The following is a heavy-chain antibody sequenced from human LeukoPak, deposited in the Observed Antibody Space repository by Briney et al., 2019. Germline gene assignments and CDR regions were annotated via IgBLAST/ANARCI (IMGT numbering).Heavy chain of an antibody. CDR1: GFTFSSYA. D-gene: IGHD6-19*01. J-gene: IGHJ4*02. Sequence: GGSLRLSCAASGFTFSSYAMYWVRQASGKGLEWVSGIFGSGGSTHYADSVKGRFTISRDNSKNTVYLQMNSLRAEDTAVYYCAKTTTGYSSGRFPGWPVDYWGQGTLVTVSS. CDR2: IFGSGGST. CDR3: AKTTTGYSSGRFPGWPVDY. V-gene: IGHV3-23*01.